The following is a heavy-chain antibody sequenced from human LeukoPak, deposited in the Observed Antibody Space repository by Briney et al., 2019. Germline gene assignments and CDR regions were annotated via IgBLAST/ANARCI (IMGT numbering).Heavy chain of an antibody. CDR1: GRSIRSYY. Sequence: SETLSLTCTVSGRSIRSYYWSWIRQPPGKGLEWIGFIYYSWSTNYNPSLKSRVTISVDTSKNQFSLKLSSVTAADTAVSYCARYGYYASRGYYPLDYWGQGTLVTVSS. J-gene: IGHJ4*02. CDR2: IYYSWST. CDR3: ARYGYYASRGYYPLDY. D-gene: IGHD3-22*01. V-gene: IGHV4-59*08.